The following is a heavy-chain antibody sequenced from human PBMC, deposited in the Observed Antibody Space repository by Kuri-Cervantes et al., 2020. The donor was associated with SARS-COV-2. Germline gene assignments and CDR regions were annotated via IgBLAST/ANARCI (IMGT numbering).Heavy chain of an antibody. CDR3: ARQLRGSLFQH. V-gene: IGHV3-13*03. CDR2: IGTAGDT. J-gene: IGHJ1*01. Sequence: GGSLRLSCAACGFTFSTYDMHWVRQVTGKGLEWVSVIGTAGDTYYPGSVKGQFTISRENAKNSLYLQMNSLRAGDTAVYYCARQLRGSLFQHWGQGTLVTVSS. CDR1: GFTFSTYD. D-gene: IGHD1-26*01.